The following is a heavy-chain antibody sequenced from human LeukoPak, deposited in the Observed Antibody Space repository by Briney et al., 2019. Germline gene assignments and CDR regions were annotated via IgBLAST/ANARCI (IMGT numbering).Heavy chain of an antibody. V-gene: IGHV3-11*04. J-gene: IGHJ4*02. CDR3: ARRIYYDNSGYRY. D-gene: IGHD3-22*01. Sequence: GGSLRLSCAASGFTFSDYYMSWIRQAPGKGLEWISYISPRSNTIYYADSVKGRFTISRDNAKNSLYLQMNSLRAEDTAVYYCARRIYYDNSGYRYWGLGTLVTVSS. CDR2: ISPRSNTI. CDR1: GFTFSDYY.